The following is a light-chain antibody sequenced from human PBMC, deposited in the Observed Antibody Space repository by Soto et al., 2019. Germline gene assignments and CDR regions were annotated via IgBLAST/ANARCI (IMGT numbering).Light chain of an antibody. CDR1: QSISSW. CDR2: DAS. J-gene: IGKJ1*01. V-gene: IGKV1-5*01. CDR3: QQYNSYLWT. Sequence: DIQMTQSPSTLSASVGDRVTITCRASQSISSWLAWYQQKPGKAPKLLIYDASSLESGVPSRFSGSGSGTEFTLTISSLQPDDFATHYCQQYNSYLWTFGQGTKVEIK.